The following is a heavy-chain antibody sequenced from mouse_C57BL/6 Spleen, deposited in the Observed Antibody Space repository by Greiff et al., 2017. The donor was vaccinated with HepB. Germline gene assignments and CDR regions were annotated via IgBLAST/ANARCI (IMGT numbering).Heavy chain of an antibody. D-gene: IGHD1-2*01. CDR2: IYPGSGGT. Sequence: QVQLQQSGAELVRPGASVKVSCKASGYAFTNYLMEWVKQRPGQGLEWIGVIYPGSGGTNYNEKFKGKATLTADKSSTTAYMQLSSLTSEDSSVYYCARTSGRNYGWFLAYWGQGTPVTVS. J-gene: IGHJ3*01. V-gene: IGHV1-54*02. CDR3: ARTSGRNYGWFLAY. CDR1: GYAFTNYL.